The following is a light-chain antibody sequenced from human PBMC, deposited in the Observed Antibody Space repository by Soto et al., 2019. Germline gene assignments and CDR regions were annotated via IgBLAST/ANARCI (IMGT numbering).Light chain of an antibody. Sequence: QSVLTQPPSVSAAPGQTVTISCSGSSSNIGSNYVYWYQQLPGTAPKLLIDDNAKRPSVIPGRFSGYESGTSATLGITVVETGDEADYDGGTWDISLSVVFGGGTKLTVL. CDR1: SSNIGSNY. J-gene: IGLJ2*01. V-gene: IGLV1-51*01. CDR3: GTWDISLSVV. CDR2: DNA.